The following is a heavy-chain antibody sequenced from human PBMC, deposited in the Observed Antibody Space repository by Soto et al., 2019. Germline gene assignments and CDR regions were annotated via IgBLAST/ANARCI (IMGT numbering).Heavy chain of an antibody. Sequence: QVQLVESGGGLVKPGGSLRLSCAASGFTFGDYYMTWIRQAPGKGLEWVSFIGNRGTGIYYADSVKGRFTIFRDNAKNSLYLQINSLRAEDTAMYYCARALRAVGMASRFDPWGQGTLVTVSS. CDR1: GFTFGDYY. CDR3: ARALRAVGMASRFDP. CDR2: IGNRGTGI. V-gene: IGHV3-11*01. D-gene: IGHD6-13*01. J-gene: IGHJ5*02.